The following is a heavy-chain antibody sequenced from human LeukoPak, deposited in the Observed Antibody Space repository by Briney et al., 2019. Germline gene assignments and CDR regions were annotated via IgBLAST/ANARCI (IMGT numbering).Heavy chain of an antibody. CDR1: GYTFTGYY. CDR3: ARGNYYDNNGYSPELRY. D-gene: IGHD3-22*01. CDR2: INPNSGGT. J-gene: IGHJ4*02. V-gene: IGHV1-2*02. Sequence: ASVKVSCKASGYTFTGYYMHWVRQAPGPGLEWMGWINPNSGGTNYAQKFQGRVTMTRDTSISTAYMELSRLRSDDTAVYYCARGNYYDNNGYSPELRYWGQGTLVTVSS.